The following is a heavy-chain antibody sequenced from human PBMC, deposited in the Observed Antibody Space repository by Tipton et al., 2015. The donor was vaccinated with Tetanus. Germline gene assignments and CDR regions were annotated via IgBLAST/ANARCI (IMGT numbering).Heavy chain of an antibody. CDR3: ARAPTRISRASVY. J-gene: IGHJ4*02. D-gene: IGHD2-21*01. Sequence: QVQLVQSGAEMKKPGSSVKVSCKASGGTFTNYALSWVRQAPGQGLEWVGGTTPIFGTTNFAPKFQGRVTITADVPTNTAFMELSSLRSENTAVYYGARAPTRISRASVYWGPRTQITVSS. CDR1: GGTFTNYA. CDR2: TTPIFGTT. V-gene: IGHV1-69*01.